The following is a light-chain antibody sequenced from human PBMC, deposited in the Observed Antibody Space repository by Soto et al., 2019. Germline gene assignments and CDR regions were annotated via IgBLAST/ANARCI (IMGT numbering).Light chain of an antibody. CDR1: QSISSY. V-gene: IGKV3-11*01. J-gene: IGKJ3*01. Sequence: EIVLTQSPATLSLSPGERATLSCRASQSISSYLAWYHQKPGHTPRLLIYDASNRATGIPARFSGSGSGTDFTLTISSLEPEDFAVYYCQQRTNWPFTFGPGTTVDVK. CDR2: DAS. CDR3: QQRTNWPFT.